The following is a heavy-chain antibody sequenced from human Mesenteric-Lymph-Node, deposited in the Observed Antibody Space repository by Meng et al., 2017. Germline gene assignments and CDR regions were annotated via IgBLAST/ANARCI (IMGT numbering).Heavy chain of an antibody. D-gene: IGHD1-26*01. Sequence: GGSLRLSCAVSGFTFSDHQMDWVRQAPGKGLEWVGHIRNKADSDTTEYAASVKCRFTSSRDDSKNSLYLQMNSLKTDDTAVYSCTRDARIVGATRDYFGMDVWGQGTTVTVSS. CDR2: IRNKADSDTT. CDR3: TRDARIVGATRDYFGMDV. CDR1: GFTFSDHQ. V-gene: IGHV3-72*01. J-gene: IGHJ6*02.